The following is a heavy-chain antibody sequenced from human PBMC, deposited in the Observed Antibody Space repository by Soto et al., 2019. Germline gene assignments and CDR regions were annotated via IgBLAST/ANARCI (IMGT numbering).Heavy chain of an antibody. CDR2: VSGSSVST. CDR3: AKNVYVSKVEFFQY. CDR1: GFTFSTYA. J-gene: IGHJ1*01. D-gene: IGHD3-16*01. V-gene: IGHV3-23*01. Sequence: EVQLLESGGGLVQPGGSLRLSCEASGFTFSTYAMSWVRQAPGKGLEWVAAVSGSSVSTYYADSVKGRFTISRDNSKNTLYLQMNSLRVEDTAVYYCAKNVYVSKVEFFQYWGQGTLVTVSS.